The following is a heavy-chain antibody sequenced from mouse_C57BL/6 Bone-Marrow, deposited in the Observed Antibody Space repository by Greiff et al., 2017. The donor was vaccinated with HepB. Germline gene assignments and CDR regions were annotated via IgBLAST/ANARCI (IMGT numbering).Heavy chain of an antibody. J-gene: IGHJ4*01. Sequence: EVQLQQSGPVLVKPGASVKMSCKASGYTFTDYYMNWVKQSHGKSLEWIGVINPYNGGTSYNQKFKGKATLTVDKSSSTAYMELNSLTSEDSAVYYCARHGITTVVEGYAMDYWGQGTSVTVSS. CDR2: INPYNGGT. CDR1: GYTFTDYY. CDR3: ARHGITTVVEGYAMDY. D-gene: IGHD1-1*01. V-gene: IGHV1-19*01.